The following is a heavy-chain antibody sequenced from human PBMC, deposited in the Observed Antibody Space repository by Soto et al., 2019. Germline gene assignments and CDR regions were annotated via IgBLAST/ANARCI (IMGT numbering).Heavy chain of an antibody. V-gene: IGHV3-21*01. D-gene: IGHD1-26*01. CDR3: ESILSGSYSLGV. CDR2: ISSGGSYI. Sequence: GGSLRLSCAASGFTFSSFYMNWVRQAPGKGLEWVSSISSGGSYIHYADSVKGRFTISRDNAKSLLFLQMNTLRAEDAAVYYCESILSGSYSLGVWGRGTTVTVSS. J-gene: IGHJ6*02. CDR1: GFTFSSFY.